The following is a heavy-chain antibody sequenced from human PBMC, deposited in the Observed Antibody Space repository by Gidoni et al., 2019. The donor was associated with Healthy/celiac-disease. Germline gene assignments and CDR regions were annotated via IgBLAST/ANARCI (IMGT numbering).Heavy chain of an antibody. CDR1: GGSISSYY. Sequence: QVQLQESGPGRVKPSETLSLTCTVSGGSISSYYWSWIRQPPGKGLAWIGYIYYSGSTNYNPSLKSRVTISVDTSKNQFSLKLSSVTAADTAVYYCAVHYGSGSYYKDHDAFDIWGQGTMVTVSS. CDR3: AVHYGSGSYYKDHDAFDI. V-gene: IGHV4-59*01. CDR2: IYYSGST. J-gene: IGHJ3*02. D-gene: IGHD3-10*01.